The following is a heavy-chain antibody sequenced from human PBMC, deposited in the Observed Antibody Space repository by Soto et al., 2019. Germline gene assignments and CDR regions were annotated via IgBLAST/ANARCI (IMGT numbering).Heavy chain of an antibody. Sequence: PVVLLRHSNTVSGFNIMNPAMSWVIQATGEGLEWVSAISTAVGATYYADTVKGRFTISRDDSNNTLYLQMNSLRAEDTGGCYCTKIEAPQLVLLDFCGQGPLVT. D-gene: IGHD6-13*01. V-gene: IGHV3-23*01. CDR2: ISTAVGAT. CDR1: GFNIMNPA. J-gene: IGHJ4*02. CDR3: TKIEAPQLVLLDF.